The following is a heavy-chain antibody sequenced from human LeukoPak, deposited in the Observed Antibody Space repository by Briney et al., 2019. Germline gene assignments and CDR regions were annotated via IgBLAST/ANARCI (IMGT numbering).Heavy chain of an antibody. V-gene: IGHV1-69*13. Sequence: GASVKVSCKASGGTSSSYAISWVRQAPGQGLEWMGGIIPIFGTANYAQKFQGRVTITADESTSTAYMELSSLRSEDTAVYYCARGGSTSCCPRTTREYYYYGMDVWGKGATVTVSS. CDR3: ARGGSTSCCPRTTREYYYYGMDV. CDR1: GGTSSSYA. D-gene: IGHD2-2*01. CDR2: IIPIFGTA. J-gene: IGHJ6*04.